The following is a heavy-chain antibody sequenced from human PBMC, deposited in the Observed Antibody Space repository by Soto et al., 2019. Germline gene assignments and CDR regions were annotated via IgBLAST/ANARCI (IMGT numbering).Heavy chain of an antibody. CDR2: ISYDGSNK. CDR1: GFTFSSYA. V-gene: IGHV3-30-3*01. J-gene: IGHJ5*02. D-gene: IGHD4-17*01. Sequence: QVQLVESGGGVVQPGRSLRLSCAASGFTFSSYAMHWVRQAPGKGLEWVAVISYDGSNKYYADSVKGGFTNSRDNSRNTLYLHMTRLRAEDTAVYYCARDHGDDPLHWFGPWCQRTLVTVSS. CDR3: ARDHGDDPLHWFGP.